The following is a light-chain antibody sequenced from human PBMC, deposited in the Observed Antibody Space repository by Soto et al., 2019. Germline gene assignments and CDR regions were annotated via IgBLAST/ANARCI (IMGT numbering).Light chain of an antibody. CDR3: SSYAGSNVV. Sequence: SALTQPPSASGSPGQSVTMSCTGTSSDVGGYNYVSWYQQHPGKAPKLMIYEVSKRPSGVPDRFSGSKSGNTASLTVSGLQAEDEADYYCSSYAGSNVVFGGGTKLTVL. CDR2: EVS. J-gene: IGLJ2*01. V-gene: IGLV2-8*01. CDR1: SSDVGGYNY.